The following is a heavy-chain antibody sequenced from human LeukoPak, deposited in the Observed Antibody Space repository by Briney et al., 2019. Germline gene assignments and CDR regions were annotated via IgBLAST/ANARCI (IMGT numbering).Heavy chain of an antibody. J-gene: IGHJ4*02. CDR3: ARQSRYCGGDCNSFDY. D-gene: IGHD2-21*02. CDR2: IYPGDSDT. CDR1: GYSFTNCW. Sequence: GESLKISCKGSGYSFTNCWIVWVRQMPGQGLEWMGIIYPGDSDTRYSPSFQGQVTMSADKSISTAYLQWSSLKASDTAMYYCARQSRYCGGDCNSFDYWGQGTLVTVSP. V-gene: IGHV5-51*01.